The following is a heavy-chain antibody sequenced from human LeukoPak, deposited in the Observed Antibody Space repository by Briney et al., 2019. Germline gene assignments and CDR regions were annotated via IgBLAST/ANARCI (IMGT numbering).Heavy chain of an antibody. CDR3: VKKRSAGSGSYYDY. Sequence: GGSLRLSCSASGFTFSNYPMHWVRQAPGKGLEYVSAINTNGDNTYYVDSVKGRFTISRDNSKNTLYLQMSSLRAEDTAVYHCVKKRSAGSGSYYDYWGQGTLVTVSS. CDR1: GFTFSNYP. D-gene: IGHD3-10*01. CDR2: INTNGDNT. J-gene: IGHJ4*02. V-gene: IGHV3-64D*09.